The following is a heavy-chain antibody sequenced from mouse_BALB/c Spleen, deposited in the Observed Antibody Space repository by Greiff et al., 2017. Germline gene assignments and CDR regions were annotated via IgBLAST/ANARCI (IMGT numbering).Heavy chain of an antibody. CDR2: INSNGGST. Sequence: EVKLVESGGGLVQPGGSLKLSCAASGFTFSSYGMSWVRQTPDKRLELVATINSNGGSTYYPDSVKGRFTISRDNAKNTLYLQMSSLKSEDTAMYYCAREVTTVVATRRNAMDYWGQGTSVTVSS. CDR3: AREVTTVVATRRNAMDY. D-gene: IGHD1-1*01. CDR1: GFTFSSYG. J-gene: IGHJ4*01. V-gene: IGHV5-6-3*01.